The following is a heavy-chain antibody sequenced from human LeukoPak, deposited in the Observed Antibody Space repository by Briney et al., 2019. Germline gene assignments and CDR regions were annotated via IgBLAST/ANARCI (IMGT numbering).Heavy chain of an antibody. CDR2: ISSSSSYI. D-gene: IGHD5-18*01. V-gene: IGHV3-21*01. Sequence: GGSLRLSCAASGFTFSSYSMNWVRQAPGKGLEWVSSISSSSSYIYYADSVKGRFTISRDYAKNSLYLQMNSLRAEDTAVYYCARVRGYSYGGVDYWGQGTLVTVSS. CDR1: GFTFSSYS. J-gene: IGHJ4*02. CDR3: ARVRGYSYGGVDY.